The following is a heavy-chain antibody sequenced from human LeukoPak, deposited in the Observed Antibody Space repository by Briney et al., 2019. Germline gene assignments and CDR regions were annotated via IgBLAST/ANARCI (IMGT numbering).Heavy chain of an antibody. CDR2: IYYSGST. V-gene: IGHV4-31*03. CDR1: GGSISSGGYY. D-gene: IGHD2-2*02. CDR3: ARSEYCSSTSCYTNYYYYGMDV. J-gene: IGHJ6*02. Sequence: SETLSLTCTVSGGSISSGGYYWSWIRQHPGKGLEWIGYIYYSGSTYYNPSLKSRVTISVDTSKNQFSLKLSSVTAADTAVYYCARSEYCSSTSCYTNYYYYGMDVWGQGTTVTVSS.